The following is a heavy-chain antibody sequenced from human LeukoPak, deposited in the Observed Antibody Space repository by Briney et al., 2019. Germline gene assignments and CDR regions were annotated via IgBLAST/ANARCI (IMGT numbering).Heavy chain of an antibody. V-gene: IGHV1-69*05. Sequence: ASVKVSCKASGGTFSSYAISWVREAPGQGLEWRGGIIPIFGTANYAQKFQGSVTMTRNTSISTAYMELSSLRSEDTAVYYCARRFGDAFDIWGQGTMVTVSS. J-gene: IGHJ3*02. CDR2: IIPIFGTA. D-gene: IGHD3-10*01. CDR1: GGTFSSYA. CDR3: ARRFGDAFDI.